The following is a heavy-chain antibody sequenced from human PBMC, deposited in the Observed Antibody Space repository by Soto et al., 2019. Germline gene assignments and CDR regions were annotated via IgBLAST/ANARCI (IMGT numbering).Heavy chain of an antibody. CDR2: IYYSGST. V-gene: IGHV4-59*01. CDR1: GGSISSYY. D-gene: IGHD6-19*01. J-gene: IGHJ4*02. CDR3: ARGRSDFDY. Sequence: SETLSLTCTVSGGSISSYYWSWIRQPPGKGLEWIGYIYYSGSTNYNPSLKSRVTISVDTSKNQFSLKLSSVTAADTAVYYGARGRSDFDYWGQGTLVTVSS.